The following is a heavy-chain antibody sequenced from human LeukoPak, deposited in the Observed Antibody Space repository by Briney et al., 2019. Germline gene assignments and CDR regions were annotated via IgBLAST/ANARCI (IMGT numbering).Heavy chain of an antibody. CDR1: GGSISSGSYY. V-gene: IGHV4-61*02. D-gene: IGHD3-10*01. J-gene: IGHJ6*03. CDR2: IYTSGST. Sequence: SETLSLTCTVSGGSISSGSYYWSWIRQPAGKGLEWIGRIYTSGSTNYNPSLKSRVTISVDTSKNQFSLKLSSVTAADTAVYYCARLRPFRGYYMDVWGKGTTVTISS. CDR3: ARLRPFRGYYMDV.